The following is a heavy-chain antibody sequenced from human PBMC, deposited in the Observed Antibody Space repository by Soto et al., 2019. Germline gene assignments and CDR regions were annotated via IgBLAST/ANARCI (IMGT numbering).Heavy chain of an antibody. CDR3: ARVAVTTYYFDY. Sequence: EVQLVESGGDLVQPGGSLRLSCAASGFTFSSYWMHWVRQAPGKGLVWVSRINPDGSRTSYADSVKGRFTISRDNAKNTLYLQMNSLGAEDMAVYYCARVAVTTYYFDYWGQGTLVTVSS. J-gene: IGHJ4*02. D-gene: IGHD4-17*01. CDR2: INPDGSRT. CDR1: GFTFSSYW. V-gene: IGHV3-74*01.